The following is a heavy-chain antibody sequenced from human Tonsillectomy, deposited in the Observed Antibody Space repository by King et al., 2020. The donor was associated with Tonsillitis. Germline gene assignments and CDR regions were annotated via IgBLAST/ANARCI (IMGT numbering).Heavy chain of an antibody. J-gene: IGHJ4*02. D-gene: IGHD5-12*01. CDR2: IYYSGST. Sequence: QLQESGPGLVKPSETLSLTCIVSGGSISSYYWSWIRQPPGKGLEWVGYIYYSGSTNYNPSLKSRVTISVDTSKNQFSLKLSSVTAADTAVYYWARGYSCYDYGYYFDYCGQGSLVTVCS. CDR1: GGSISSYY. V-gene: IGHV4-59*01. CDR3: ARGYSCYDYGYYFDY.